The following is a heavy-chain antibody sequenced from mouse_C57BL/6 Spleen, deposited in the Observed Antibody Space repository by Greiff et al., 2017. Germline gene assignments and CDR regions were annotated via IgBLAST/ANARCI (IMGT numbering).Heavy chain of an antibody. V-gene: IGHV5-12*01. Sequence: DVHLVASWGGLVQPGGSLKLSCAASGFTFSDYYLYLVRQTPEKRLEWVAYLSNGCGSTYYPATVKGRFTISRDNAKNTLYLQMSRLKSEDTAMYYWARPCPFNWYFDVWGTGTTVTVSS. CDR2: LSNGCGST. CDR1: GFTFSDYY. CDR3: ARPCPFNWYFDV. J-gene: IGHJ1*03.